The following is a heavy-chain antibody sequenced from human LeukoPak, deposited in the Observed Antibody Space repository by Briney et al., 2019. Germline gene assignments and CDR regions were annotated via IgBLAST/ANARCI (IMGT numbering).Heavy chain of an antibody. CDR1: GFTFSSYA. Sequence: GGSLRLSCAASGFTFSSYAMHWVRQAPGKGLEWVAVISYDGSNKYYADSVKGRFTISRDNAKNSLYLQMNSLRAEDTALYYCAKDINPAWISEFDYWGQGTLVTVSS. D-gene: IGHD5-12*01. J-gene: IGHJ4*02. CDR2: ISYDGSNK. CDR3: AKDINPAWISEFDY. V-gene: IGHV3-30-3*01.